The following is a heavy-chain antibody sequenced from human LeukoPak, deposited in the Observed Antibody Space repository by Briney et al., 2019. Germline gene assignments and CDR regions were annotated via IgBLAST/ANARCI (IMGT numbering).Heavy chain of an antibody. CDR2: INPNSGGT. CDR1: GYTFTGYY. D-gene: IGHD3-22*01. CDR3: ARQYYYDSSGYYGLQY. Sequence: ASVKVSCKASGYTFTGYYMHWVRQAPGQGLECMGWINPNSGGTNYAQKFQGRVTMTRDTSINTAYMELSRLRSDDTAVYYCARQYYYDSSGYYGLQYWGQGTLVTVSS. V-gene: IGHV1-2*02. J-gene: IGHJ4*02.